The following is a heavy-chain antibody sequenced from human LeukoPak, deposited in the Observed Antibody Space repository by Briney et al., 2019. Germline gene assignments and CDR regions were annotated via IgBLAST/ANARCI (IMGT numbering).Heavy chain of an antibody. CDR3: ARYAVLLWFGESPAYAFDI. CDR2: IYHSGCT. V-gene: IGHV4-4*02. CDR1: GGSISSSNW. Sequence: SGTLSLTCAVSGGSISSSNWWSWVRQPPGKGLEWIGEIYHSGCTNYNPSLKSRVTISVDKSKNQFSLKLSSVTAADTAVYYCARYAVLLWFGESPAYAFDIWGQGTMVTVSS. J-gene: IGHJ3*02. D-gene: IGHD3-10*01.